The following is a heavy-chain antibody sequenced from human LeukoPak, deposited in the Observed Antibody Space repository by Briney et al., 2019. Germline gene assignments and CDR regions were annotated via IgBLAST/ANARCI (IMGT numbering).Heavy chain of an antibody. CDR1: GYIFISSD. CDR3: VREKEAAGSRGGYFDY. D-gene: IGHD6-13*01. V-gene: IGHV1-18*01. Sequence: ASVNVSCKASGYIFISSDFSWVRQAPGQGVEWMGWISEYYGKRNYEEKLQVRVTMTTDTSTSTAYMELRSLRSDDTAVYYCVREKEAAGSRGGYFDYWGQGTLVTVSS. J-gene: IGHJ4*02. CDR2: ISEYYGKR.